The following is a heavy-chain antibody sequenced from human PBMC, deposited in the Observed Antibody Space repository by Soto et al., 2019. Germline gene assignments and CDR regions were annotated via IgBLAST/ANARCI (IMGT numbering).Heavy chain of an antibody. D-gene: IGHD5-18*01. CDR1: GDTFISYA. V-gene: IGHV1-69*12. J-gene: IGHJ6*02. CDR2: VVPMFGIP. CDR3: ARDGSTGETAMVSQYFYGMDG. Sequence: QVQLVQSGAEVKKSGSSVKVSCKSSGDTFISYAISWVRQAPGQGLEWMGGVVPMFGIPNYAQKFQGRVTIIADESTSTAFLGLSSLTTEDTAGYYWARDGSTGETAMVSQYFYGMDGWGQGTTVTVSS.